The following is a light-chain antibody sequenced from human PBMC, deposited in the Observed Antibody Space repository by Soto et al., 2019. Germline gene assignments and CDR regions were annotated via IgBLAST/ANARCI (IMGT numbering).Light chain of an antibody. V-gene: IGLV2-23*02. CDR1: SSDVGSYNL. Sequence: PSATVSGSLGQSITFSCTGTSSDVGSYNLVSWYQHHPDEAPKLIIYEVNKRPSGVSNRFSGSKSGNTASLTISGLQAEDEADYYCCSYAGSSSFYVFGSGTKVTVL. CDR3: CSYAGSSSFYV. CDR2: EVN. J-gene: IGLJ1*01.